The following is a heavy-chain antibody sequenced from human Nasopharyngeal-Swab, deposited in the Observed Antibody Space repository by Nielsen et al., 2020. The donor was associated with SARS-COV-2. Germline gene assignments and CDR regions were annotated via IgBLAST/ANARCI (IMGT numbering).Heavy chain of an antibody. D-gene: IGHD6-19*01. CDR1: GFTFSGSE. Sequence: GESLKISCVASGFTFSGSEIHWVRQASGKGPEWVGHIKSNAEGGTPVYAAALKDRITISRDESKNTLFLQMNSLKTEDTAVYYCARSRGAGPNYYFDYWGQGSLVTVSS. CDR3: ARSRGAGPNYYFDY. J-gene: IGHJ4*02. V-gene: IGHV3-15*01. CDR2: IKSNAEGGTP.